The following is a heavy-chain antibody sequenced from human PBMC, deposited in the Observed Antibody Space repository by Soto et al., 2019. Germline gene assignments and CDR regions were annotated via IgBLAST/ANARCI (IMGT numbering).Heavy chain of an antibody. CDR3: ARYSSSVRPTGFDP. V-gene: IGHV1-69*13. Sequence: SVKVSCKASGGTFSSYAISWVRQARGQGLEWMGGIIPIFGTANYAQKFQGRVTITADESTSTAYMELSSLRSEDTAVYYCARYSSSVRPTGFDPWGQGTLVTVSS. CDR2: IIPIFGTA. J-gene: IGHJ5*02. CDR1: GGTFSSYA. D-gene: IGHD6-6*01.